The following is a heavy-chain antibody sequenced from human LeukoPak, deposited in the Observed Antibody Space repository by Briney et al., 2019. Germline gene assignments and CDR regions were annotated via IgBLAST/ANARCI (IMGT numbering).Heavy chain of an antibody. D-gene: IGHD5-18*01. CDR2: ISSSSSYI. V-gene: IGHV3-21*01. Sequence: PGGSLRLSCAASGFTFSSYSMNWLRQAPGKGLEWVSSISSSSSYIYYADSVKGRFTISRDNAKNSLYLQMNSLRAEDTAVHYCARDRGSYGYWIDYWGQGTLVTVSS. CDR1: GFTFSSYS. CDR3: ARDRGSYGYWIDY. J-gene: IGHJ4*02.